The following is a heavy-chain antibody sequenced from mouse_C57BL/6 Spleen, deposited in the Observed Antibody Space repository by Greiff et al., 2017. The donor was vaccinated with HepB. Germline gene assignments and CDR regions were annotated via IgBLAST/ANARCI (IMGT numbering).Heavy chain of an antibody. CDR3: ARNDHDYDGFAY. J-gene: IGHJ3*01. D-gene: IGHD2-4*01. CDR1: GFSLTSYG. V-gene: IGHV2-2*01. CDR2: IWSGGST. Sequence: QVQLKESGPGLVQPSQSLSITCTVSGFSLTSYGVHWVRQSPGKGLEWLGVIWSGGSTDYNAAFISRLSISKDNSKSQVFFKMNSLQADDTAIYYCARNDHDYDGFAYWGQGTLVTVSA.